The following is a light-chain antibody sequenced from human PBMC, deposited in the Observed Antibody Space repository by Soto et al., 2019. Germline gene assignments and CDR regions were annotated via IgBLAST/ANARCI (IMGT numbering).Light chain of an antibody. Sequence: QSVLTQPASVSGSPGQAITISCTGTSSDVGGYNYVSWYQQHPGKAPKLMIYEVSNRPSGVSNRFSGSKSGNTASRTISGLQAEDEADYYCSSYTSSSTQVFGGGTQLTVL. CDR1: SSDVGGYNY. CDR2: EVS. J-gene: IGLJ3*02. V-gene: IGLV2-14*01. CDR3: SSYTSSSTQV.